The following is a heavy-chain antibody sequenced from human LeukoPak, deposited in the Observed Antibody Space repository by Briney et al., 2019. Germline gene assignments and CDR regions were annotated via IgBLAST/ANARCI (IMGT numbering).Heavy chain of an antibody. CDR2: INHSGST. D-gene: IGHD6-25*01. Sequence: PSETLSLTCAVYGGSFSGYYWSWIRQPPGKGLEWIGEINHSGSTNYNPSLKSRVTISVDTSKNQFSLELRSVTAADTAVYYCARAPIIAAAGRGAFDYWGQGTLVTVSS. CDR1: GGSFSGYY. CDR3: ARAPIIAAAGRGAFDY. V-gene: IGHV4-34*01. J-gene: IGHJ4*02.